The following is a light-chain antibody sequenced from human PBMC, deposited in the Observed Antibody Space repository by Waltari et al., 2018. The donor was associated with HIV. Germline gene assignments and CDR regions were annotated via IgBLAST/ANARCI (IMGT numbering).Light chain of an antibody. CDR3: QSPDSSGPWV. J-gene: IGLJ3*02. CDR1: ALPKQY. Sequence: SYELTQPPSVSVSPGQTARITCSGDALPKQYAYWYQQKPGQAPVLVIYKDTERPSGIPERFYGSSSGTTVTLTIRGVQAEDEADYYCQSPDSSGPWVFGGGTKLTVL. V-gene: IGLV3-25*03. CDR2: KDT.